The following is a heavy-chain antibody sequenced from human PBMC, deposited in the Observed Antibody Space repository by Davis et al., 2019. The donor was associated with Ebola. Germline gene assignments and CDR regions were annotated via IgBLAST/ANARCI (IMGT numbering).Heavy chain of an antibody. Sequence: GESLKISCAASGFTFSSYAMSRVRQAPGKGLEWVSAISGSGGSTYYADSVKGRFTISRDNSKNTLYLQMNSLRAEDTAVHYCAKDSIYYYYGMDVWGQGTTVTVSS. CDR2: ISGSGGST. J-gene: IGHJ6*02. V-gene: IGHV3-23*01. CDR3: AKDSIYYYYGMDV. CDR1: GFTFSSYA.